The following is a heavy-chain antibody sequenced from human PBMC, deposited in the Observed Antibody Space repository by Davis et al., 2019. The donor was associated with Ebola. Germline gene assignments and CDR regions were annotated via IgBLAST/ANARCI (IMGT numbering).Heavy chain of an antibody. CDR3: ARSAAAGTRGMDV. D-gene: IGHD6-13*01. V-gene: IGHV3-53*04. CDR1: GFTVSSNY. J-gene: IGHJ6*02. CDR2: IYSGGST. Sequence: PGGSLRLSCAASGFTVSSNYMSWVRQAPGKGLEWVSVIYSGGSTYYADSVKGRFTISRHNSKNTLYLHMNSLRAEDTAVYYCARSAAAGTRGMDVWGQGTTVTVSS.